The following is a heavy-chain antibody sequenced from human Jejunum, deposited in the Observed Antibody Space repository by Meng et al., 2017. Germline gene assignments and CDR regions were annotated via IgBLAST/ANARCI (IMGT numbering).Heavy chain of an antibody. D-gene: IGHD2/OR15-2a*01. CDR1: GFTFSSYS. J-gene: IGHJ4*02. CDR3: AKVIAPYYFDY. CDR2: TSDSGGRK. V-gene: IGHV3-23*01. Sequence: EVQLSESGGDLVQPGVSLSLSCAASGFTFSSYSMGWVRQAPGKGLEWVSGTSDSGGRKYYADSVRGRFTISRDSSKNTLYLQMNSLRAEDTAVYYCAKVIAPYYFDYWGQGTLVTVSS.